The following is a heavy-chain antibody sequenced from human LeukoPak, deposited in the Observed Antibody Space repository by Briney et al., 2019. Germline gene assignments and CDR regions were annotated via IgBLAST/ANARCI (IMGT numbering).Heavy chain of an antibody. Sequence: GGSLRLSCAASGFTFSSYAMHWVRQAPGKGLEWVAVISYDGSNKYYADSVKGRFTISRDNSKNTLYLQMNSLRAEDTAVYYCARPDDYGTGWYLGLWGRGTLVTVSS. CDR1: GFTFSSYA. V-gene: IGHV3-30*14. CDR3: ARPDDYGTGWYLGL. CDR2: ISYDGSNK. J-gene: IGHJ2*01. D-gene: IGHD4-17*01.